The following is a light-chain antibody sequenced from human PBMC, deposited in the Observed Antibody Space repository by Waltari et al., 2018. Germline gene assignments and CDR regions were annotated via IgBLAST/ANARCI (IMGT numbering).Light chain of an antibody. Sequence: DIQMTQSPSSVSASVGDRVTITCRASQYINNYLNWYQQKPGRGPKLLIYAASKLQSGVPSSFSGSVSGTDFTRTISSLQPEDFATYFCQQSYSNIPLTFGGGTKVEVK. J-gene: IGKJ4*01. V-gene: IGKV1-39*01. CDR1: QYINNY. CDR3: QQSYSNIPLT. CDR2: AAS.